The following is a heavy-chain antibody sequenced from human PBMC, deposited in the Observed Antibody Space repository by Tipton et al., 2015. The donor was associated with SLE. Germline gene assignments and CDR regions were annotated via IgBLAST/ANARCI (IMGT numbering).Heavy chain of an antibody. J-gene: IGHJ3*02. Sequence: TLSLTCTVSGGSISSSSHYWSWIRQPPGKGLEWIGYIYYSGSTNYNPSLKSRVTISVDTSKNQFSLKLSSVTAADTAVYYCARDRMVDAFDIWGQGTMVTVSS. CDR1: GGSISSSSHY. D-gene: IGHD2-15*01. CDR2: IYYSGST. V-gene: IGHV4-61*01. CDR3: ARDRMVDAFDI.